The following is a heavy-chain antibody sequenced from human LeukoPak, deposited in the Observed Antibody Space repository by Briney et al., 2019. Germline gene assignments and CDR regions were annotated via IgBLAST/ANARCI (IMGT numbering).Heavy chain of an antibody. Sequence: PGGSLRLSCAASGFTFSSYSMNWVRQAPGKGLEWVSSTSSSSSYIYYADSVKGRFTISRGNAKNSLYLQMNSLRAEDTAVYYCARDPRAYSSGWYDYYYYGMDVWGKGTTVTVSS. V-gene: IGHV3-21*01. D-gene: IGHD6-19*01. CDR3: ARDPRAYSSGWYDYYYYGMDV. J-gene: IGHJ6*04. CDR1: GFTFSSYS. CDR2: TSSSSSYI.